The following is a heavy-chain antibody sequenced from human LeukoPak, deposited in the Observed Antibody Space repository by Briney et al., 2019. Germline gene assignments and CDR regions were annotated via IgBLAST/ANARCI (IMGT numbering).Heavy chain of an antibody. Sequence: KSSETLSLTCTVSGGSISSYYWSWIRQPPGKGLEWIGYIYYSGSTNYNPSLKSRVTISVDTSKNQFSLKLSSVTAADTAVYYCARGDYDSSGCYYDYWGQGTLVTVSS. V-gene: IGHV4-59*01. J-gene: IGHJ4*02. D-gene: IGHD3-22*01. CDR1: GGSISSYY. CDR2: IYYSGST. CDR3: ARGDYDSSGCYYDY.